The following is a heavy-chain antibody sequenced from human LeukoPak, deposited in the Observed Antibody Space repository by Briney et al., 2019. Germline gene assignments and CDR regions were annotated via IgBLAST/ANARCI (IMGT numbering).Heavy chain of an antibody. CDR2: ITGAGSST. D-gene: IGHD4-11*01. V-gene: IGHV3-23*01. J-gene: IGHJ4*02. CDR3: ARKVTVAMDLDY. CDR1: GFTFKSYG. Sequence: GGSLRLSCAAAGFTFKSYGMTWVRQVPGKGLEWVSSITGAGSSTKYADSVSGRFTISRDNSKNTLSLQMTGLRAEDTAVYYCARKVTVAMDLDYWGQGTLVTVSS.